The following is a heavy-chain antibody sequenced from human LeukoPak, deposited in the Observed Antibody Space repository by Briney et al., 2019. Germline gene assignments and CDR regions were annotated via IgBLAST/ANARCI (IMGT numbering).Heavy chain of an antibody. CDR3: ATISNLFYDSSGCSDVDY. Sequence: ASVKVSCKASGYTFIGHYLHWVRQAPGQGLEWMGRINPNSGGTNYAQKFQGRVTMTRDTSISTDFMELSRLRSDDTAVYFCATISNLFYDSSGCSDVDYWGQGTLVTVSS. CDR2: INPNSGGT. V-gene: IGHV1-2*06. CDR1: GYTFIGHY. J-gene: IGHJ4*02. D-gene: IGHD3-22*01.